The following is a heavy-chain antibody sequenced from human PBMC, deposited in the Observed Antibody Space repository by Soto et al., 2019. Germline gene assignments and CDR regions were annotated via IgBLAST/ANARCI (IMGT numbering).Heavy chain of an antibody. CDR3: ARSRSGAVSDSFGY. V-gene: IGHV3-30-3*01. J-gene: IGHJ4*02. Sequence: QVQLVESGGRVVQPGRSLRLSCAASGFMFSRYAIHWVRQAPGNGLEWVAVISKDGSVKYYADSVRGRFTISRDESKNTVYLEMNSMRADDTAVFYCARSRSGAVSDSFGYLGQGTLVTVSS. CDR1: GFMFSRYA. D-gene: IGHD3-3*01. CDR2: ISKDGSVK.